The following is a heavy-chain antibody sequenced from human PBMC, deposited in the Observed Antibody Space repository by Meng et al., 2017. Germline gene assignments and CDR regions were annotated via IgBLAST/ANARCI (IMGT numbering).Heavy chain of an antibody. CDR2: IIPIFGTA. Sequence: VQLLQLGAEVKKPWSSVKVSGKASGGTFSSYAISWVRQAPGQGLEWMGGIIPIFGTANYAQKFQGRVTITADKSTSTAYMELSSLRSEDTAVYYCARDSGYCSGGSCYPGWFDPWGQGTLVTVSS. CDR1: GGTFSSYA. D-gene: IGHD2-15*01. V-gene: IGHV1-69*06. J-gene: IGHJ5*02. CDR3: ARDSGYCSGGSCYPGWFDP.